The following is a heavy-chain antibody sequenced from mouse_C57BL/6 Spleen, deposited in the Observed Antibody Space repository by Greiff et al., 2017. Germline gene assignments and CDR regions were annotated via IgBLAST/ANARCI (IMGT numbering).Heavy chain of an antibody. CDR3: ARATTVVAPMDY. D-gene: IGHD1-1*01. CDR1: GYTFTYYY. CDR2: INPNNGGT. V-gene: IGHV1-26*01. Sequence: EVKLQQSGPELVKPGASVKISCKASGYTFTYYYMNWVKQSHGKSLEWIGDINPNNGGTSYNQKFKGKATLTVDKSSSTAYMELRSLTSEDSAVYYCARATTVVAPMDYWGQGTSVTVSS. J-gene: IGHJ4*01.